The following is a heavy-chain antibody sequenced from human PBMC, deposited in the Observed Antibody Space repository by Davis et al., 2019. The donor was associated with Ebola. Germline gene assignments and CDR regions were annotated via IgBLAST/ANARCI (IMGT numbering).Heavy chain of an antibody. CDR3: ARHYYGSGSYAPWFDP. Sequence: SETLSLTCTVSGGSISSGGYYWSWIRQHPGKGLEWIGYIYYSGSTYYNPSLKSRVTISVDTSKNQFSLKLSSVTAADTAVYYCARHYYGSGSYAPWFDPWGQGTLVTVSS. D-gene: IGHD3-10*01. CDR2: IYYSGST. V-gene: IGHV4-31*03. CDR1: GGSISSGGYY. J-gene: IGHJ5*02.